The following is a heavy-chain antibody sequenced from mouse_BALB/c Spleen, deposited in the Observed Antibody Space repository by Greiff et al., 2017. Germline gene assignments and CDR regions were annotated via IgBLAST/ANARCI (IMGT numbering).Heavy chain of an antibody. Sequence: QVQLKESGPELVKPGASVKMSCKASGYTFTDYVISWVKQRTGQGLEWIGEIYPGSGSTYYNEKFKGKATLTADKSSNTAYMQLSSLTSEDSAVYFCARSFRGYGSTYWGQGTLVTVSA. CDR2: IYPGSGST. V-gene: IGHV1-77*01. CDR1: GYTFTDYV. CDR3: ARSFRGYGSTY. D-gene: IGHD2-2*01. J-gene: IGHJ3*01.